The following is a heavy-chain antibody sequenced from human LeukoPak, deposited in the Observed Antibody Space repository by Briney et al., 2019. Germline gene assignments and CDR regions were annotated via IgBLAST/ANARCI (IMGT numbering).Heavy chain of an antibody. V-gene: IGHV1-8*01. J-gene: IGHJ4*02. CDR1: GYTFTSYD. Sequence: GASVKVSCKASGYTFTSYDINWVRQATGHGLEWMGWMNPNSGNTGYAQKFQGRVTMTRNTSISTAYMELSSLRSEETAVYYCARNPANDYGGNDQDYWGQGTLVTVSS. CDR3: ARNPANDYGGNDQDY. D-gene: IGHD4-23*01. CDR2: MNPNSGNT.